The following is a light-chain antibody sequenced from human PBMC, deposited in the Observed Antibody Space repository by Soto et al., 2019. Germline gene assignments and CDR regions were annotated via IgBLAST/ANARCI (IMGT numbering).Light chain of an antibody. CDR3: ATWDDSLSGRI. Sequence: QSVLTQPPSASGTPGQRVTISCYGSSSNIGTNSVNWYQQLPGTAPKLLIYRNNRRPSGVPDRFSGSKSGTSASLATSGLRSEDEADYYCATWDDSLSGRIFGTGTKVTVL. CDR2: RNN. CDR1: SSNIGTNS. V-gene: IGLV1-47*01. J-gene: IGLJ1*01.